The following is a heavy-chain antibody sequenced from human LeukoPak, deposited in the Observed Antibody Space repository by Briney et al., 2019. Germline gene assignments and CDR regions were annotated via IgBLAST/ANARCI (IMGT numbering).Heavy chain of an antibody. Sequence: PSETLSLTCTDSGGSISSGSYYWSWIRQPAGKGLEWIGRIYTSGSTNYNPSLKSRVTMSVDTSKNQFSLKLSSVTAADTAVYYCARESLISGGEPGLDYWGQGTLVTVSS. J-gene: IGHJ4*02. CDR2: IYTSGST. D-gene: IGHD2-21*01. CDR1: GGSISSGSYY. CDR3: ARESLISGGEPGLDY. V-gene: IGHV4-61*02.